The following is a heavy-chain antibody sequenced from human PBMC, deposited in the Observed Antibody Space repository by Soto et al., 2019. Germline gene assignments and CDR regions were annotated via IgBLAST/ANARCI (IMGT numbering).Heavy chain of an antibody. CDR3: ARQNGDFDYYFYGVDV. D-gene: IGHD4-17*01. Sequence: QVQLQESGPGLVKPSETLSLTCTVSGGSIVSYYWSWIRQPPGKGLEWIGHIYYRGTTTYNPSLQRRVTISVDTSKNQFARRLSSLTAADTAVYYCARQNGDFDYYFYGVDVWGQGTTVTVS. CDR2: IYYRGTT. CDR1: GGSIVSYY. J-gene: IGHJ6*02. V-gene: IGHV4-59*01.